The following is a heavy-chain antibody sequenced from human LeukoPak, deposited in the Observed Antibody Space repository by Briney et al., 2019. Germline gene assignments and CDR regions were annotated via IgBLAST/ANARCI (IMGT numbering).Heavy chain of an antibody. V-gene: IGHV1-46*01. Sequence: ASVKVSCKASGYTFSSYFMHWVRQAPGQGLEWMGIINPSGGSTSYAQKFQGRVTMTRATSTSTVYMELSSLRSEDTAVYYCARVELNYGMDVWGQGTTVTVSS. CDR1: GYTFSSYF. CDR3: ARVELNYGMDV. J-gene: IGHJ6*02. CDR2: INPSGGST. D-gene: IGHD1-7*01.